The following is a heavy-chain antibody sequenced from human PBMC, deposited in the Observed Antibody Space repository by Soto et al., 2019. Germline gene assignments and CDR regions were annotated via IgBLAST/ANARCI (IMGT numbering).Heavy chain of an antibody. J-gene: IGHJ5*02. CDR1: GGSISSGGYS. Sequence: SETLSLTCAVSGGSISSGGYSWSWIRQPPGKGLEWIGYIYHSGSTYYNPSLKSRVTISVDTSKKQFSLRLSSVTAADTAVYYCARAFYDTTGYSLDPWGQGTLVTVSS. V-gene: IGHV4-30-2*02. CDR2: IYHSGST. CDR3: ARAFYDTTGYSLDP. D-gene: IGHD3-22*01.